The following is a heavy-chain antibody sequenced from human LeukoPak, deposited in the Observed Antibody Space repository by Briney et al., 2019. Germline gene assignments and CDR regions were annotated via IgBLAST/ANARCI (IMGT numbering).Heavy chain of an antibody. Sequence: GGSLRLSCAASGFTFKNYAMYWVRQAPGKGLEWVSAIIGSGESTYYTDSVKGRFTISRDNSKNTLYLQMNSLRAEDTAVYYCAREGTQWLVYGEYYFGYWGQGTLVTVSS. V-gene: IGHV3-23*01. CDR3: AREGTQWLVYGEYYFGY. J-gene: IGHJ4*02. CDR1: GFTFKNYA. CDR2: IIGSGEST. D-gene: IGHD6-19*01.